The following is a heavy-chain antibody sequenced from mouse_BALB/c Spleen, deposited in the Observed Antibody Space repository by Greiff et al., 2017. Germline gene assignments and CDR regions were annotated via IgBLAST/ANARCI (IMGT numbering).Heavy chain of an antibody. CDR3: ARDGVYGNYGGY. CDR1: GFNIKDTY. Sequence: VQLQQSGAELVKPGASVKLSCTASGFNIKDTYMHWVKQRPEQGLEWIGRIDPANGNTKYDPKFQGKATITADTSSNTAYLQLSSLTSEDTAVYYCARDGVYGNYGGYWGQGTTLTVSS. D-gene: IGHD2-1*01. CDR2: IDPANGNT. J-gene: IGHJ2*01. V-gene: IGHV14-3*02.